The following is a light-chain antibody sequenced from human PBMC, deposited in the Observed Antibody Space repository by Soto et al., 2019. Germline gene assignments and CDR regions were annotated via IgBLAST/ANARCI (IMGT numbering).Light chain of an antibody. Sequence: EIVLTQSPGTLSLSPGERSTLSVRSSRSVSSSYLAWYQQKPGQAPRLLIYGASSRATGIPARFSGTGSGTEFTLTISSLQSEDFAVYYCQQYGSLSWTFGQGTKVDIK. V-gene: IGKV3-20*01. CDR3: QQYGSLSWT. CDR1: RSVSSSY. J-gene: IGKJ1*01. CDR2: GAS.